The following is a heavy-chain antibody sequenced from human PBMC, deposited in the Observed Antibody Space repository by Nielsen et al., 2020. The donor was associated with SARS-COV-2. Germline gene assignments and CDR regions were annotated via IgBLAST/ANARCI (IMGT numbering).Heavy chain of an antibody. Sequence: SLKISCAASGFTFDDYAMHWVRQAPGKGLEWVSGISWNSGSIGYADSVKGRFTISRDNAKNSLYLRMNSLRAEDTALYYCAKDSAAGTFDYWGQGTLVTVSS. CDR1: GFTFDDYA. CDR3: AKDSAAGTFDY. CDR2: ISWNSGSI. J-gene: IGHJ4*02. V-gene: IGHV3-9*01. D-gene: IGHD6-19*01.